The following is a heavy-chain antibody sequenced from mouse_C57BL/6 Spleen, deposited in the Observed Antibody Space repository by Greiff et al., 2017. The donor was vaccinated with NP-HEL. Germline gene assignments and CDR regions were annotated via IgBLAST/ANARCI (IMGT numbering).Heavy chain of an antibody. V-gene: IGHV14-2*01. J-gene: IGHJ3*01. CDR3: ARGDYYGSSLAY. CDR1: GFNIKDYY. D-gene: IGHD1-1*01. Sequence: VQLQQSGAELVKPGASVKLSCTASGFNIKDYYMHWVKQRTEQGLAWIGRIDPEDGETKYAPKFQGKATITADTSSNTAYLQLSSLTSEDTAVYYCARGDYYGSSLAYWGQGTLVTVSA. CDR2: IDPEDGET.